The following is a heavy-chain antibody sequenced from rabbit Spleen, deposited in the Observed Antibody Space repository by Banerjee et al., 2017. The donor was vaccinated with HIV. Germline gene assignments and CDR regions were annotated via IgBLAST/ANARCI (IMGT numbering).Heavy chain of an antibody. CDR3: ARDPAGREDFNL. J-gene: IGHJ4*01. Sequence: QSLEESGGDLVKPGASLTLTCTASGFSFSGNFYMFWVRQAPGKGLEWIASIYAGSSGSTYYASWAKGRFTITRSTSLNTVTLQLNSLTAADTATYFCARDPAGREDFNLWGPGTLVTVS. CDR2: IYAGSSGST. CDR1: GFSFSGNFY. D-gene: IGHD4-2*01. V-gene: IGHV1S40*01.